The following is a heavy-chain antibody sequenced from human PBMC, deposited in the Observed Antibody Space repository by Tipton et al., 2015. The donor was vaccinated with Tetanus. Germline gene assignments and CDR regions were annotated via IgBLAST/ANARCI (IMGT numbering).Heavy chain of an antibody. CDR1: GGSISSYY. V-gene: IGHV4-4*07. J-gene: IGHJ4*02. D-gene: IGHD3-9*01. CDR3: ARAATGTADSDS. CDR2: FYSSEST. Sequence: TLSLTCIVSGGSISSYYWNWIRQPAGKGLEWIGRFYSSESTNYNPSLKSRVTMSVDTSKNQFSLRLTSVTAADTAVYYCARAATGTADSDSWGQGTLVTVSS.